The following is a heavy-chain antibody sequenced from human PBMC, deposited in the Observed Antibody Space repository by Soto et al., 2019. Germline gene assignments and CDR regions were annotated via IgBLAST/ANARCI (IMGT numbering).Heavy chain of an antibody. D-gene: IGHD6-6*01. CDR3: ARGLYSSSWNRSRRDYYYGMDV. V-gene: IGHV3-74*01. CDR1: GFTFSSYW. J-gene: IGHJ6*02. CDR2: INSDGSST. Sequence: PGGSLRLSCAASGFTFSSYWMHWVRQAPGKGLVWVSRINSDGSSTSYADSVKGRFTISRDNAKNTLYLQMNSLRAEDTAVYYCARGLYSSSWNRSRRDYYYGMDVWGQGTTVTVSS.